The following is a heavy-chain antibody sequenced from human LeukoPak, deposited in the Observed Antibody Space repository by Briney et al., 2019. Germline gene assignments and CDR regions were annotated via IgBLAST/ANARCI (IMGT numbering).Heavy chain of an antibody. CDR2: IYYSGST. D-gene: IGHD3-10*01. CDR1: GGSFSGYY. Sequence: SETLSLTCAVYGGSFSGYYWSWIRQPPGRGLEWIGNIYYSGSTNYNPSLKSRVTISVHTSKNQFSLKLSSVTAADTAVYYCARVPSGDYFDYWGQGTLVTVSS. J-gene: IGHJ4*02. V-gene: IGHV4-59*01. CDR3: ARVPSGDYFDY.